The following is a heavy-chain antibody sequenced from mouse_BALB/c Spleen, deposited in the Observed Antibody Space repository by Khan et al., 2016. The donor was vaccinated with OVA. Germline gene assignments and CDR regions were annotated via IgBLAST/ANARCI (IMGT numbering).Heavy chain of an antibody. D-gene: IGHD1-1*01. CDR2: ISDSGST. V-gene: IGHV3-2*02. Sequence: EVQLQESGPGLVKPSQSLSLTCTVTGYSITSNYAWNWIRQFPGNKLEWMGYISDSGSTNYNPSLKSRISITRDTSKNQFFLHLKSVTTEDTAADYWARGNYYGYAMDYWGQGTSITVSS. J-gene: IGHJ4*01. CDR1: GYSITSNYA. CDR3: ARGNYYGYAMDY.